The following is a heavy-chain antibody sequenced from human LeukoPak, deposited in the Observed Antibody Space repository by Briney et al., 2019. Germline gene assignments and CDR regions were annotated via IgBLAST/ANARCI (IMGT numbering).Heavy chain of an antibody. J-gene: IGHJ4*02. CDR1: GYTFTDYY. CDR3: AINKAAKSLDY. Sequence: ASVKVSCKASGYTFTDYYIHWVRQAPGQGLEWVAWMNPNSGGTSYAQKFQGRVTMTRDTSISTGYMELSRLRFDDTAVYYCAINKAAKSLDYWGQGTLVTVSS. V-gene: IGHV1-2*02. CDR2: MNPNSGGT. D-gene: IGHD6-25*01.